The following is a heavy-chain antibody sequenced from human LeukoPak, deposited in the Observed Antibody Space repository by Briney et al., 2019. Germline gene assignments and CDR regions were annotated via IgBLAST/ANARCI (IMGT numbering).Heavy chain of an antibody. Sequence: SETLSLTCTVSGGSISSSSYYWGWIRQPPGKGLEWIGSIYYSGSTYYNPSLKSRVTISVDTSKNQLSLKLSSVTAADTAVYYCARDSMFCSGGSCYDNWFDPWGQGTLVTVSS. CDR1: GGSISSSSYY. CDR2: IYYSGST. D-gene: IGHD2-15*01. V-gene: IGHV4-39*07. J-gene: IGHJ5*02. CDR3: ARDSMFCSGGSCYDNWFDP.